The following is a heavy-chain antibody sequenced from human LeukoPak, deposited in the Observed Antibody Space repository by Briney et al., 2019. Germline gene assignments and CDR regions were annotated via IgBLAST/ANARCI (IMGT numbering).Heavy chain of an antibody. CDR3: ARRDRVAGAFDY. Sequence: SETLSLTCAVYGGSFSDYYWSWIRQPPGKGLEWIGDISHSGSANYNPSLKSRVTISVDTSKNQFSLKLSSVTAADTAVYYCARRDRVAGAFDYWGQGTLVTVSS. CDR1: GGSFSDYY. D-gene: IGHD6-19*01. V-gene: IGHV4-34*01. CDR2: ISHSGSA. J-gene: IGHJ4*02.